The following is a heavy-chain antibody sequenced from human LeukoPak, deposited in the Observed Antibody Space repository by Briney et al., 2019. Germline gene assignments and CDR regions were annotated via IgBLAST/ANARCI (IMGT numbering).Heavy chain of an antibody. CDR3: ASISSGYFSGWRWSNDD. D-gene: IGHD6-19*01. J-gene: IGHJ4*02. Sequence: PSETLSLTCSVSGGSIRSGGYDWGWIRQPPGKGLEWIGEINHSGSTNYNPSLKSRVTISVDTYKNPFTLKVRSVTAADTDVYYCASISSGYFSGWRWSNDDWGQGTLVTVSS. V-gene: IGHV4-39*06. CDR1: GGSIRSGGYD. CDR2: INHSGST.